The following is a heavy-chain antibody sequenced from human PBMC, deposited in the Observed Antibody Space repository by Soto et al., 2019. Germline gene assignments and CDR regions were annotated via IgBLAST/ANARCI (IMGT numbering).Heavy chain of an antibody. CDR1: GCNFSSYI. V-gene: IGHV3-21*01. CDR2: ISSSSSYI. Sequence: GSLRLSSAASGCNFSSYIMNLVRQDPGKGLEWVSSISSSSSYIYYADSVKGRFTISRDNAKNSLYLQMNSLRAEDTAVYYCARDPPYGPGRQGTRDFDYWGQGTLVTVSS. J-gene: IGHJ4*02. CDR3: ARDPPYGPGRQGTRDFDY. D-gene: IGHD3-10*01.